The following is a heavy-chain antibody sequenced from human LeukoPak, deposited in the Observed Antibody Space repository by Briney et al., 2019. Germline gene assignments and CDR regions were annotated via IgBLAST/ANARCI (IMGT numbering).Heavy chain of an antibody. CDR3: ARDPELLWFGEGGAFDI. Sequence: GASVKVSCKASGYTFTSYYMHWVRQAPGQGLEWMGIINPSGGSTSYAQKFQGRVTMTRDTSTSTVYMELSSLRSEDTAVYYCARDPELLWFGEGGAFDIWGQGTMVTVSS. J-gene: IGHJ3*02. V-gene: IGHV1-46*01. CDR2: INPSGGST. D-gene: IGHD3-10*01. CDR1: GYTFTSYY.